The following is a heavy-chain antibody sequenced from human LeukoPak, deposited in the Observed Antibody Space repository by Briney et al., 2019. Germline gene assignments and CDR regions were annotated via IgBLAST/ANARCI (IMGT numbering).Heavy chain of an antibody. V-gene: IGHV4-4*08. CDR1: GGFTSPYK. CDR2: VYNSGFT. Sequence: PSETLSLTCTVSGGFTSPYKWSWIRQPPGKGLEWIGFVYNSGFTSYNPSLKSRLTISVDTSKNQFSLKLTSVTAADTAGYYCAREWSAFDTWGQGTMVTVSS. J-gene: IGHJ3*02. CDR3: AREWSAFDT. D-gene: IGHD2-8*01.